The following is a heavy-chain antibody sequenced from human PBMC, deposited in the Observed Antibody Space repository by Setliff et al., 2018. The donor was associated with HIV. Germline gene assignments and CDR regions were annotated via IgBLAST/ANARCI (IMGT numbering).Heavy chain of an antibody. CDR1: GYAFSNYD. D-gene: IGHD3-22*01. Sequence: ASVKVSCKPSGYAFSNYDINWVRQAAGQGLEWMGWMNPDSRNTGYAQRFEGRVTLTWDTSISTAYLELNHLKSDDTAVYYCARARTDYYDRRRRSHYYIDVWARGATVTVSS. CDR3: ARARTDYYDRRRRSHYYIDV. V-gene: IGHV1-8*02. J-gene: IGHJ6*03. CDR2: MNPDSRNT.